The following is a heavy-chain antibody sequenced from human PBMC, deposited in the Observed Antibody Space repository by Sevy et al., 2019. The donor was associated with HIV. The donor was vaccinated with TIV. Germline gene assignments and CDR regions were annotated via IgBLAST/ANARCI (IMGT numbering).Heavy chain of an antibody. J-gene: IGHJ4*02. CDR3: ARGGPNQHQLDYFDY. V-gene: IGHV4-59*01. D-gene: IGHD1-1*01. Sequence: SETLSLTCTVSGVSISPYYWAWIRQPPGKGVECIGFSGSTNYNPSLKTRVTTSVDTSKNQFSLKLSSVTAADTAIYYCARGGPNQHQLDYFDYWGQGTLVTVSS. CDR2: SGST. CDR1: GVSISPYY.